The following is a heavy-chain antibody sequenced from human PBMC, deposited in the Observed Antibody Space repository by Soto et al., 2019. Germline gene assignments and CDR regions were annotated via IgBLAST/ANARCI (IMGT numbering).Heavy chain of an antibody. V-gene: IGHV3-23*01. D-gene: IGHD6-19*01. CDR3: AKTKQWLVKDYDFGMDV. J-gene: IGHJ6*02. CDR1: GFTFSSYA. Sequence: EVQLLESGGGLVQPGGSLRLSCAASGFTFSSYAMNWVRQAPGKVLEWVSGISGRGVTTYYADSVKGRFTISRDNSKNTLFLQMNSLRADDTAVYYCAKTKQWLVKDYDFGMDVWGQGTTVTVSS. CDR2: ISGRGVTT.